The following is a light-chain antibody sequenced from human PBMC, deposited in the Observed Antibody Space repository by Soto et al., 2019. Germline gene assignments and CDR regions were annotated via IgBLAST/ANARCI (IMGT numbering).Light chain of an antibody. V-gene: IGKV1-5*03. Sequence: DIQMTQSPSTLSASAGDRVTITCRASQRLSTSLAWYQQKPGKAHKVLIYKASTLQTGVPSRFSGSGSRTEFTLTISSLQPDDFATYYCQQYKSYPVTFGGGTKVEIK. CDR3: QQYKSYPVT. CDR2: KAS. J-gene: IGKJ4*01. CDR1: QRLSTS.